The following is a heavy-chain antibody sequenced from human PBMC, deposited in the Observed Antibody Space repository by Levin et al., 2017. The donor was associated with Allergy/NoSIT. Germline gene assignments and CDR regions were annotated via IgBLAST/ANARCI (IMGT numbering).Heavy chain of an antibody. CDR3: ARDWSEGWFDP. Sequence: TGGSLRLSCAASGFTFSDHYMDWVRQAPGKGLEWVGRTRNKANSYTTEYAASVKGRFTISRDDSKNSLYLQMNSLKTEDTAVYYCARDWSEGWFDPWGQGTLVTVSS. CDR1: GFTFSDHY. V-gene: IGHV3-72*01. CDR2: TRNKANSYTT. J-gene: IGHJ5*02.